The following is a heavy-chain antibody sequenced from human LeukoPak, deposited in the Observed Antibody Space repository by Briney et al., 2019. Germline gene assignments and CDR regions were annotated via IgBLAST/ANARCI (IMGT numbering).Heavy chain of an antibody. Sequence: PGGSLRLSCAASGFTFSSYTMNWVRLAPGKGLEWVSSISSSSSYIYYADSMKGRFTISRDNSKNTLYLQMNSLRAEDTAVYYCANGVYYDILLGALDYWGQGTLVTVSS. CDR1: GFTFSSYT. CDR3: ANGVYYDILLGALDY. CDR2: ISSSSSYI. D-gene: IGHD3-9*01. V-gene: IGHV3-21*04. J-gene: IGHJ4*02.